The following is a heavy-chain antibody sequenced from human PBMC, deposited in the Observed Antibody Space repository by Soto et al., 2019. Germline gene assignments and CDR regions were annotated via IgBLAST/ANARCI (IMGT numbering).Heavy chain of an antibody. CDR1: GFPFSSYW. CDR2: IKQDGSQK. Sequence: EVQLVESGGGLVQPGGSLRLSCAASGFPFSSYWMTWVRQVPGKGLDWVANIKQDGSQKYYVDSVKGRFTISRDNAKNSLYLQMNSLRAEDTAVYYCARDSGCSGGCCNYYYGMDVWGQGTTVTVSS. CDR3: ARDSGCSGGCCNYYYGMDV. J-gene: IGHJ6*02. D-gene: IGHD2-15*01. V-gene: IGHV3-7*01.